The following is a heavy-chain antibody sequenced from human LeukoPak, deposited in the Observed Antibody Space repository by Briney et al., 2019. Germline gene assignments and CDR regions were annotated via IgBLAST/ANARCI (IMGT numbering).Heavy chain of an antibody. CDR3: ASQKYSSSWYGPPGGYFDY. CDR2: ISAYNGNT. CDR1: GYTFTSYG. D-gene: IGHD6-13*01. J-gene: IGHJ4*02. V-gene: IGHV1-18*01. Sequence: ASVKVSCKASGYTFTSYGISWVRQAPGQGLEWMGWISAYNGNTNYAQKLQGRVTMTTDTSTSTAYMELRSLRSDDTAVYYCASQKYSSSWYGPPGGYFDYWGQGTLVTVSS.